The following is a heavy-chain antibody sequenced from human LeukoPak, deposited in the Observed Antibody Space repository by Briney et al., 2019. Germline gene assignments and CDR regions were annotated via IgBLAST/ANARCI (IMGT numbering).Heavy chain of an antibody. CDR3: AEDITDTMIVVEFDY. V-gene: IGHV3-23*01. D-gene: IGHD3-22*01. CDR2: ISGSGGGT. Sequence: GGSLRLSCAASGFTFSSSAMSWVRQAPGKGLEWLSGISGSGGGTYYADSVKGRFTTSRDNSKNTLYLQMNSLRAEDTAVYYCAEDITDTMIVVEFDYWGQGTLVTVSS. J-gene: IGHJ4*02. CDR1: GFTFSSSA.